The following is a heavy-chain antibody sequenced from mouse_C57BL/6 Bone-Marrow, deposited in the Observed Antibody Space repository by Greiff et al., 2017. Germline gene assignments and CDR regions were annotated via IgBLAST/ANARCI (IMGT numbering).Heavy chain of an antibody. CDR2: IDPSDSYT. CDR3: AREGNYGSSS. Sequence: QVQLQQPGAELVKPGASVKLSCKASGYTFTSYWMQWVKQRPGPGLEWIGEIDPSDSYTNYTQKFKGKATLTVDTSSSTAYMQLSSLTSADSAVYYCAREGNYGSSSWGQGTSLTVSS. V-gene: IGHV1-50*01. D-gene: IGHD1-1*01. J-gene: IGHJ2*02. CDR1: GYTFTSYW.